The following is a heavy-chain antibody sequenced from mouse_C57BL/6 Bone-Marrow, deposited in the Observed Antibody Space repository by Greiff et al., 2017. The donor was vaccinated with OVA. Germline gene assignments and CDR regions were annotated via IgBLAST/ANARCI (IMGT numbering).Heavy chain of an antibody. CDR1: GYSITSGYD. Sequence: EVKLVESGPGMVKPSQSLSLTCTVTGYSITSGYDWHWIRHFPGNKLEWMGYISYSGSTNYNPSLKSRISITHDTSKNHFFLKLNSVTTEDTATYYCARHGSSYVGWYFDGWGTGTTVTVSS. CDR2: ISYSGST. V-gene: IGHV3-1*01. CDR3: ARHGSSYVGWYFDG. D-gene: IGHD1-1*01. J-gene: IGHJ1*03.